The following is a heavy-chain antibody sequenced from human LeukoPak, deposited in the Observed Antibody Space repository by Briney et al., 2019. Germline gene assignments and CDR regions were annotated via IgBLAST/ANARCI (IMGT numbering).Heavy chain of an antibody. D-gene: IGHD6-13*01. CDR3: ARVGHIAAAGTYDY. Sequence: SETLSLTCAVYGGSFSGYYWSWIRQPPGKGLEWIGEINHSGSTNYNPSLKSRVTISVDTSKNQFSLKLSSVTAADTAVYYCARVGHIAAAGTYDYWGQGTLVTVSS. V-gene: IGHV4-34*01. CDR1: GGSFSGYY. CDR2: INHSGST. J-gene: IGHJ4*02.